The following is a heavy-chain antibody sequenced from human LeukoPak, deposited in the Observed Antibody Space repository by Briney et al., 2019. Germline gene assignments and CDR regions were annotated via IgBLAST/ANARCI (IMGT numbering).Heavy chain of an antibody. J-gene: IGHJ4*02. CDR2: IYYSGST. CDR3: ASSPRTWYFDY. CDR1: GGSISSGDYY. D-gene: IGHD3-16*01. V-gene: IGHV4-30-4*01. Sequence: PSETLSLTCIVSGGSISSGDYYWSWIRQPPGKGLEWIGYIYYSGSTYYNPSLKSRVTISVDTSKNQFSLKLSSVTAADTAVYYCASSPRTWYFDYWGQGTLVTVSS.